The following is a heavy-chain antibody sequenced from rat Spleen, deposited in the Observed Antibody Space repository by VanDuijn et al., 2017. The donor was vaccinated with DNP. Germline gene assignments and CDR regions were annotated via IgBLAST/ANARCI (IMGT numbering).Heavy chain of an antibody. CDR2: INTDGGST. CDR1: GFTFSNYW. Sequence: EVQLVETGGGLVQPGRSLRLSCIASGFTFSNYWMFWIRQAPGKGLEWVASINTDGGSTSYLDSVKGQFTISRDNAKNTLYLQMNSLRSEDTATYYCARGVYGGYLYFDYWGQGVMVTVSS. V-gene: IGHV5-58*01. J-gene: IGHJ2*01. D-gene: IGHD1-11*01. CDR3: ARGVYGGYLYFDY.